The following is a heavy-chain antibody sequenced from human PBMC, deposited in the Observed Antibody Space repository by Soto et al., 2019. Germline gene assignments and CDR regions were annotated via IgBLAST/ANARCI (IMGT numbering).Heavy chain of an antibody. CDR3: ARDRKGLYSYGRSLDY. CDR2: ISSSSSYI. Sequence: GGSLRLSCAASGFTFSSYSMNWVRQAPGKGLEWVSSISSSSSYIYYADSVKGRFTISRDNAKNSLYLQMNSLRAEDTAVYYCARDRKGLYSYGRSLDYWGQGTLVTVSS. D-gene: IGHD5-18*01. CDR1: GFTFSSYS. J-gene: IGHJ4*02. V-gene: IGHV3-21*01.